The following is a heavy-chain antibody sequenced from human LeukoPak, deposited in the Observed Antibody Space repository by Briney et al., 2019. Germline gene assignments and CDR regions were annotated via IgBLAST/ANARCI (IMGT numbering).Heavy chain of an antibody. CDR1: GYTFTSYG. J-gene: IGHJ5*02. CDR2: IIPIFGTA. CDR3: ARKLGYCSSTSCYGVNWFDP. D-gene: IGHD2-2*03. Sequence: SVKVSCKASGYTFTSYGISWVRQAPGQGLEWMGGIIPIFGTANYAQKFQGRVTLTADESTSTAYMELSSLRSEDTAVYYCARKLGYCSSTSCYGVNWFDPWGQGTLVTVSS. V-gene: IGHV1-69*13.